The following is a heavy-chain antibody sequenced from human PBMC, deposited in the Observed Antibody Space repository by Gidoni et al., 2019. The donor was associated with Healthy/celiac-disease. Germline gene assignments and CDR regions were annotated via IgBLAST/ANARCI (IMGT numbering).Heavy chain of an antibody. CDR1: GGSISSYY. Sequence: QVQLQESGPGLVKPSETLSLTCTVSGGSISSYYWSWIRQPPGKGLEWIGYIYYSGSTNYNPSLKSRVTISVDTSKNQFSLKLSSVTAADTAVYYCARSKVSTTKGPFFDYWGQGTLVTVSS. V-gene: IGHV4-59*08. CDR3: ARSKVSTTKGPFFDY. J-gene: IGHJ4*02. CDR2: IYYSGST.